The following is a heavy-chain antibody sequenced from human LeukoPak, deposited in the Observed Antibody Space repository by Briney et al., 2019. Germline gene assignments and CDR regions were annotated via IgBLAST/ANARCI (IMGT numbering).Heavy chain of an antibody. CDR1: GGSFSGYY. D-gene: IGHD3-3*01. CDR2: INHSGST. V-gene: IGHV4-34*01. Sequence: PSETLSLTCAVYGGSFSGYYWSWIRQPPGKGLEWIGEINHSGSTNYNPSLKSRVTISVDTSKNQFSLKLSSVTAADTAVYYCARVNYDFWSGYYKGGLFDYWGQGTLVTVSS. J-gene: IGHJ4*02. CDR3: ARVNYDFWSGYYKGGLFDY.